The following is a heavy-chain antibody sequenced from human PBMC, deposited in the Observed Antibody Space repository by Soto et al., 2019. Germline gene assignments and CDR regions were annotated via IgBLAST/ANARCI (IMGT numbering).Heavy chain of an antibody. J-gene: IGHJ6*03. CDR3: ARGLRGAMGYYYYYMDV. CDR2: IYYSGST. V-gene: IGHV4-59*01. CDR1: GGSISSYY. D-gene: IGHD5-18*01. Sequence: SETLSLTCTVSGGSISSYYWSWIRQPPGKGLEWIGYIYYSGSTNYNPSLKSRVTISVDTSKNQFSLKLSSVTAADTAVYYCARGLRGAMGYYYYYMDVWGKGTTVTVSS.